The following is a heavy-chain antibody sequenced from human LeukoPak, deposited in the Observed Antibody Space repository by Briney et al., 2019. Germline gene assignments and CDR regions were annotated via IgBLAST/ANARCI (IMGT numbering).Heavy chain of an antibody. J-gene: IGHJ4*02. CDR3: AKEAGYNYAPLDS. CDR1: GFTFSAYG. V-gene: IGHV3-30*18. Sequence: PGGSLRLSCAASGFTFSAYGMNWVRQAPGKGLEWVGVISNDASVKHYADSVKGRFTISRDNSTNTMYLQMNSPRVEDTAVYYCAKEAGYNYAPLDSWGQGTLVTVSS. CDR2: ISNDASVK. D-gene: IGHD5-18*01.